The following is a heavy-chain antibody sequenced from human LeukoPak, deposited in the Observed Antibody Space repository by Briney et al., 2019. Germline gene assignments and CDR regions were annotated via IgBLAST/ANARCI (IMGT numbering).Heavy chain of an antibody. Sequence: GASVKVSCKASGYIFTSYGISWVRQAPGQGLEWMGWISAYNGNTNYAQKLQDRVTMTTDTSTSTAYMELSGLRSDDTAVYYCGRDWELRFHQGGLDYWGQGALVTVSS. V-gene: IGHV1-18*01. CDR3: GRDWELRFHQGGLDY. D-gene: IGHD3-3*01. J-gene: IGHJ4*02. CDR2: ISAYNGNT. CDR1: GYIFTSYG.